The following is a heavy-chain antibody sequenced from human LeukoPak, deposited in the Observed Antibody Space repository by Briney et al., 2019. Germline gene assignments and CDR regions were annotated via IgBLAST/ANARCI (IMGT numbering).Heavy chain of an antibody. V-gene: IGHV4-59*08. J-gene: IGHJ4*02. D-gene: IGHD2-21*02. CDR1: GGSISSYY. CDR3: ARFVVVTAMFDY. Sequence: PSETLSLTCTVSGGSISSYYWSWIRQPPGKGLEWIGYIYYSGSTNYNPSLTSRVTISVDTSKNQFSLKLSSVTAADTAVYYCARFVVVTAMFDYWGQGTLVTVSS. CDR2: IYYSGST.